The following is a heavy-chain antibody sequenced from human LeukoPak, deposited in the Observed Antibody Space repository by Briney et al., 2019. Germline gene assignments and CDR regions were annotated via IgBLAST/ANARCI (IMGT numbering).Heavy chain of an antibody. Sequence: GASVKVSCETSGGTFTSYAITRVRQAPGQGLEWMGKIIPISGTTNYAQKFQGRVTFTADESTSTAYMELSSLRSEDTALYYCARKLRLGGNWFDPWGQGTLVTVSS. CDR1: GGTFTSYA. V-gene: IGHV1-69*13. D-gene: IGHD1-26*01. CDR2: IIPISGTT. J-gene: IGHJ5*02. CDR3: ARKLRLGGNWFDP.